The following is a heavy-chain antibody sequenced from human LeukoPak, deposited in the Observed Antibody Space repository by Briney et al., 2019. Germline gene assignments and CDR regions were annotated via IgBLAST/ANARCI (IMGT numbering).Heavy chain of an antibody. J-gene: IGHJ4*02. Sequence: SETLSLTCAVYGGSFSGYYWSWIRQPPGKGLEWIGEINHSGSTNYNPSLKSRVTISVDTSKNQFSLKLSSVTAADTAVYYCARASGYFWGQGTLVTVSS. CDR3: ARASGYF. V-gene: IGHV4-34*01. CDR2: INHSGST. D-gene: IGHD6-13*01. CDR1: GGSFSGYY.